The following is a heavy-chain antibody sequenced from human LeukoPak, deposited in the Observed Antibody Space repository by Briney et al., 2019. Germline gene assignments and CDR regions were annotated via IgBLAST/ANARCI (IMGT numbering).Heavy chain of an antibody. CDR2: IRNDGSNK. CDR3: AKVTNNGDFYYFDY. V-gene: IGHV3-30*02. Sequence: GGSLRLSCAASGFTFSSYVMHWVRQAPGKGLEWVAFIRNDGSNKYYADSVKGRLTISRDNSKNTLYLQMNSLRADDTAIYYCAKVTNNGDFYYFDYWGQGTLVTVSS. CDR1: GFTFSSYV. D-gene: IGHD2-8*01. J-gene: IGHJ4*02.